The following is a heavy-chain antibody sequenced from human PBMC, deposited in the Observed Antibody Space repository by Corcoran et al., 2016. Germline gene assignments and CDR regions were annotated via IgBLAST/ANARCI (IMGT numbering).Heavy chain of an antibody. J-gene: IGHJ4*02. Sequence: QVQLQQSGPGLVKPSQSLSLTCAISGDSVSSNSAAWNWIRQSPSRGLEWLGRTYYRSKWINDYAVSVKSRITINPDTSKNQFSRQLNSVTPEDTAVYYCERSEYSAGYFDRSDYWGQGTLVTVSS. CDR3: ERSEYSAGYFDRSDY. V-gene: IGHV6-1*01. D-gene: IGHD6-19*01. CDR2: TYYRSKWIN. CDR1: GDSVSSNSAA.